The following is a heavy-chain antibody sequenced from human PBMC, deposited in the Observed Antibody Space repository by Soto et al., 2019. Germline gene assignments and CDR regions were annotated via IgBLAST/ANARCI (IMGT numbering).Heavy chain of an antibody. J-gene: IGHJ6*02. CDR2: INHSGST. CDR1: GGSFSGYY. CDR3: ARLAVAGTFYYYGKDV. Sequence: SETLSLTCAVYGGSFSGYYWSWIRQPPGKGLEWIGEINHSGSTNYNPSLKSRVTISVDTSKNQFSLKLSSVTAADTAVYYCARLAVAGTFYYYGKDVWGQGTTVT. D-gene: IGHD6-19*01. V-gene: IGHV4-34*01.